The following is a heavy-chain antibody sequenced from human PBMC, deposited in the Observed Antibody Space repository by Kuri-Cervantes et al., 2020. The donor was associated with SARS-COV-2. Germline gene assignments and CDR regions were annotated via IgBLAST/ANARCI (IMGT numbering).Heavy chain of an antibody. CDR3: ASGYGSNIDWYDY. V-gene: IGHV4-34*01. Sequence: GSLRLSCAVYGGSFSGYYWSWIRQPPGKGLEWIGEINHSGSTNYNPSLKSRVTVSVDTSKNQFSLKLSSVTAADTAVYYCASGYGSNIDWYDYWSQGTLVTVSS. J-gene: IGHJ4*02. CDR2: INHSGST. D-gene: IGHD2-2*01. CDR1: GGSFSGYY.